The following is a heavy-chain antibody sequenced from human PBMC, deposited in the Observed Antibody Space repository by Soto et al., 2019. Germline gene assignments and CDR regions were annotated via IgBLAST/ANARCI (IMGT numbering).Heavy chain of an antibody. D-gene: IGHD3-16*01. J-gene: IGHJ6*02. CDR2: IYYSGST. V-gene: IGHV4-39*01. Sequence: SETLSLTCTVSGGSISSSSYYWGWIRQPPGKGLEWIGSIYYSGSTYYNPSLKSRVTISVDTSKNQFSLKLSSVTAADTAAYYCATPGGGYYYYGMDVWGQGTTVTVSS. CDR3: ATPGGGYYYYGMDV. CDR1: GGSISSSSYY.